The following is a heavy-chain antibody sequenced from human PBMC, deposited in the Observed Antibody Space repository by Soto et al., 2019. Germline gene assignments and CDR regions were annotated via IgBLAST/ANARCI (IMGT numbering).Heavy chain of an antibody. J-gene: IGHJ4*02. V-gene: IGHV3-48*02. CDR2: ISSSSSAI. CDR1: GFTFNTYS. CDR3: TREAISPATYFDC. D-gene: IGHD2-2*01. Sequence: GGSLRLSCAASGFTFNTYSVNWVRQAPGKGLEWISYISSSSSAIYYADSVKGRFTISRDNAKNSLYLQMNSLRDEDTAVYYCTREAISPATYFDCWGQGTLVTVSS.